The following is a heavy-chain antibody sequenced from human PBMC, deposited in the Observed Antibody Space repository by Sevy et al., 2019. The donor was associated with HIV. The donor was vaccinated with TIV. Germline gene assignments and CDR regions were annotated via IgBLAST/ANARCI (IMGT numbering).Heavy chain of an antibody. J-gene: IGHJ4*02. Sequence: GGSLRLSCAASGFTFTNAWMSWVRQAPGKGLEWVGRFKGKASGRAIDYAAAVKGRVTISRDDSKNTLYLQMGGLRTEDTAVYYCTTDSWSQEDYYDYWGQGTLVTVSS. CDR3: TTDSWSQEDYYDY. V-gene: IGHV3-15*01. CDR2: FKGKASGRAI. CDR1: GFTFTNAW. D-gene: IGHD6-13*01.